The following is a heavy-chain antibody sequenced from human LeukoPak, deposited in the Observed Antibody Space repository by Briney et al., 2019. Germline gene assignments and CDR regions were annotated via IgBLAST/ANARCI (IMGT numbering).Heavy chain of an antibody. D-gene: IGHD5-18*01. CDR3: ARDRRDTAMALDY. V-gene: IGHV3-33*08. Sequence: GGSLRLSCAASEFTFSSYAMYRVRQAPGKGLEWVAVIWYDGSNKYYADSVKGRFTISRDNSKNTLYLQMNSLRAEDTAVYYCARDRRDTAMALDYWGQGTLVTVSS. CDR1: EFTFSSYA. CDR2: IWYDGSNK. J-gene: IGHJ4*02.